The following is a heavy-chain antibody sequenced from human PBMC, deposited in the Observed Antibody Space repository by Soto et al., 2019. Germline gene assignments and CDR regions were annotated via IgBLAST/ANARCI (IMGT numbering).Heavy chain of an antibody. V-gene: IGHV3-74*01. Sequence: GGSLRLSCASSGFTFSSYWMHWVRQAPGKGLVWVSRINSDGSSTSYADSVKGRFTISRDNAKNTLYLQMNSLRAEDTAVYYCARASSGWSPIDYWGQGTLVTVSS. J-gene: IGHJ4*02. CDR3: ARASSGWSPIDY. CDR1: GFTFSSYW. CDR2: INSDGSST. D-gene: IGHD6-19*01.